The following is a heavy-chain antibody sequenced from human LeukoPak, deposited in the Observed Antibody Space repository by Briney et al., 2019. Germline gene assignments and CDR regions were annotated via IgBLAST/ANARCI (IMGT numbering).Heavy chain of an antibody. D-gene: IGHD5-24*01. V-gene: IGHV4-59*12. Sequence: SETLSLTCTVSGGSISSYYWSWIRQPPGKGLEWIGYIYYSGSTNYNPSLKSRVTISVDTSKNQFSLKLSSVTAADTAVYYCARRTWRWLQLGIYFDYWGQGTLVTVSS. CDR2: IYYSGST. CDR3: ARRTWRWLQLGIYFDY. CDR1: GGSISSYY. J-gene: IGHJ4*02.